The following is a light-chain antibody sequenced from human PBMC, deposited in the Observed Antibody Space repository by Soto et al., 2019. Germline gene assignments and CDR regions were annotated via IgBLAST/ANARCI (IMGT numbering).Light chain of an antibody. V-gene: IGKV1-39*01. CDR1: QNIGTF. Sequence: DIQMTQSPSSLSASVGDRVTVTCRASQNIGTFLNWYQQKPGEAPKVLIYSTSSLRSGVPSRFSGSGSGTDFTLTITSLRPEDSATYCCQETFSARGFGQGTKVEMK. CDR2: STS. CDR3: QETFSARG. J-gene: IGKJ1*01.